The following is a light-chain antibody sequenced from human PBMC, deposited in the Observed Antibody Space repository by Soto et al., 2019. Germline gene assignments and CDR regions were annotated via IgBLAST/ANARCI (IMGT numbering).Light chain of an antibody. V-gene: IGKV4-1*01. CDR1: QSVLYSSNNKSY. Sequence: DIVMTQSPDSLAVSLGERATINCKSSQSVLYSSNNKSYFAWYQQKPGQPPKLLIYWASTRESGVPDRFSGSGSGTDFTLTISSLQAEDVAVYYCQQYYSTPRTFGQGTKVDIK. CDR2: WAS. J-gene: IGKJ1*01. CDR3: QQYYSTPRT.